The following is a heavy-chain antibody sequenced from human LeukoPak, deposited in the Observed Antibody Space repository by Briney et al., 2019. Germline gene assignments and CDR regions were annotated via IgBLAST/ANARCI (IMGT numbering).Heavy chain of an antibody. Sequence: PSETLSLTCTVSGGSISSYYWSWIRQPPGKGLEWIGYIYYSGSTNYNPSLKSRVTISVDTSKNQFSLKLSSVTAADTAVYYCARVSRVQLWLWLQPRSENYYYYMDVWGKGTTVTVSS. CDR2: IYYSGST. V-gene: IGHV4-59*01. CDR1: GGSISSYY. J-gene: IGHJ6*03. CDR3: ARVSRVQLWLWLQPRSENYYYYMDV. D-gene: IGHD5-18*01.